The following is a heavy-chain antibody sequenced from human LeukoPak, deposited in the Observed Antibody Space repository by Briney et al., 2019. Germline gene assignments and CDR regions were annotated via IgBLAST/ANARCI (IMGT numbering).Heavy chain of an antibody. CDR1: GFTFSSYA. D-gene: IGHD6-19*01. J-gene: IGHJ4*02. CDR3: AKDRQKHEREQWLVPES. Sequence: GGSLRLSCAASGFTFSSYAMNWVRQAPGKGLEWVAFIRYDGSNKYYADSVKGRFTISRDNSKNTLYLQMNSLRAEDTAVYYCAKDRQKHEREQWLVPESWGQGTLVTVSS. CDR2: IRYDGSNK. V-gene: IGHV3-30*02.